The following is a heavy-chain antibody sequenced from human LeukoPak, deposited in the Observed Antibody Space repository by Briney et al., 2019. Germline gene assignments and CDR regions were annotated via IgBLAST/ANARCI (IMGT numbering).Heavy chain of an antibody. D-gene: IGHD3-22*01. V-gene: IGHV4-34*01. Sequence: SETLSLTCAVYGGSFSGDYWSWIRQPPGKGLEWIGEINHSGSTNYNPSLKSRVTISVDTSKNQFSLKLSSVTAADTAVYYCARGWGVVVIRWFDPWGQGTLVTVSS. CDR1: GGSFSGDY. CDR2: INHSGST. CDR3: ARGWGVVVIRWFDP. J-gene: IGHJ5*02.